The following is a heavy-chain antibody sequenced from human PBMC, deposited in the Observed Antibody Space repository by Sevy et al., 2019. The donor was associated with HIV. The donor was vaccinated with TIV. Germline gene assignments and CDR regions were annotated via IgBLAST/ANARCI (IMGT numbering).Heavy chain of an antibody. CDR1: GFMFSTFG. D-gene: IGHD2-8*01. Sequence: GGSLRLSCGASGFMFSTFGMHWVRQAPGKGPEWVAFISFDGLTEYYVDSVKGRFTVSRDNSNNILFLEVNSLRAEDTGVYYCARDRWCSHTKCHNWFDPWGQGTRVTVSS. CDR3: ARDRWCSHTKCHNWFDP. J-gene: IGHJ5*02. CDR2: ISFDGLTE. V-gene: IGHV3-30*02.